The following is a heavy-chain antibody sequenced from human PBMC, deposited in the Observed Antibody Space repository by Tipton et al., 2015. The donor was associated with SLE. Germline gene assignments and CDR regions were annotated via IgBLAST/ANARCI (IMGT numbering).Heavy chain of an antibody. J-gene: IGHJ4*02. CDR2: ISAYNGDT. CDR1: GYTFTTYG. V-gene: IGHV1-18*01. D-gene: IGHD5-18*01. CDR3: ARVRVDTAMGVVDF. Sequence: QVQLVQSGVEVKKPGASVRVSCKASGYTFTTYGISWVRQAPGQGLEWMGWISAYNGDTNYAQNLQGRVTMTTDTSTSTAYMELRSLRSDDTAIYYGARVRVDTAMGVVDFWGQGTLVTVSS.